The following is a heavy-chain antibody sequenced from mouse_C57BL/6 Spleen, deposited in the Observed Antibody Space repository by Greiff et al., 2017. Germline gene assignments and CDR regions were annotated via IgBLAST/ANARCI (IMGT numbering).Heavy chain of an antibody. J-gene: IGHJ3*01. Sequence: VQLVESGPGLVQPSQSLSITCTVSGFSLTSYGVHWVRQSPGKGLEWLGVIWSGGSTDYNAAFISRLSISKDNSKSQVFFKMNSLQADDTAIYYCASYDYDGWFAYWGQGTLVTVSA. CDR2: IWSGGST. CDR1: GFSLTSYG. V-gene: IGHV2-2*01. D-gene: IGHD2-4*01. CDR3: ASYDYDGWFAY.